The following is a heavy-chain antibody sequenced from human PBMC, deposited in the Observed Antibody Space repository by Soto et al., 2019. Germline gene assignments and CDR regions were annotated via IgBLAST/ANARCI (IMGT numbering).Heavy chain of an antibody. D-gene: IGHD1-26*01. CDR2: INAANGNT. CDR3: ARDVGGFDY. Sequence: QVQLVQSGAEEKKPGSSLKVSCKTSGYIFTSYAMHWVRQAPGLRLEWMGWINAANGNTKYSQKFQGRDTITRDTSASTAYMELSSLRSEDTAVYYCARDVGGFDYWGQGTLVTVSS. CDR1: GYIFTSYA. J-gene: IGHJ4*02. V-gene: IGHV1-3*05.